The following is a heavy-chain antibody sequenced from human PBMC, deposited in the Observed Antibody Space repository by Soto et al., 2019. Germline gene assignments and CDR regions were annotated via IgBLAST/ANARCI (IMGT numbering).Heavy chain of an antibody. CDR2: IIPIFGTA. V-gene: IGHV1-69*06. CDR3: ARDLRAAAGNYYYGMDV. Sequence: GASVKVSCKASGGTFSSYAISWVRQAPGQGLEWMGGIIPIFGTANYAQKFQGRVTITADKSTSTAYMGLSSLRSEDTAVYYCARDLRAAAGNYYYGMDVWGQGTTVTVSS. D-gene: IGHD6-13*01. J-gene: IGHJ6*02. CDR1: GGTFSSYA.